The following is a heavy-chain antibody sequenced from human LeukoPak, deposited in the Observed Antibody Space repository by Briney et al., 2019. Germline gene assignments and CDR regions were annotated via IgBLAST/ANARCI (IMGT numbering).Heavy chain of an antibody. CDR1: GGSFSGYY. CDR3: ARGHRGAAAPGY. D-gene: IGHD6-13*01. Sequence: SETLSLTCAVYGGSFSGYYWSWIRQPPGKGLEWIGEINHSGSTNYNPSLKSRVTISVDTSKNQFSLKLSSVTAADTAVYYCARGHRGAAAPGYWGQGTLVTVSS. J-gene: IGHJ4*02. CDR2: INHSGST. V-gene: IGHV4-34*01.